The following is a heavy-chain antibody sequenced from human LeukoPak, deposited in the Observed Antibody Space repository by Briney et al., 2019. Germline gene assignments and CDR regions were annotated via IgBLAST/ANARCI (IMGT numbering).Heavy chain of an antibody. Sequence: PGGSLTLSCAVSGFTFSGYAMSWVRQAPGKGLEWVSVISGSGGSTYHADSVKGRFTISRDNSKNTLYLQMNSLRAEDTAVYYCAKSLRGRETSSFDYWGQGTLVTVSS. D-gene: IGHD3-10*01. CDR3: AKSLRGRETSSFDY. V-gene: IGHV3-23*01. CDR2: ISGSGGST. CDR1: GFTFSGYA. J-gene: IGHJ4*02.